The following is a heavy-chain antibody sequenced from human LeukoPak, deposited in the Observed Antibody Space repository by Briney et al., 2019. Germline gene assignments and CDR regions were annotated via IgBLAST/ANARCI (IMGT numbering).Heavy chain of an antibody. Sequence: GGTLRLSCAASGFTFSSYGLSWVRQSPGKGLEWVSAISGSGGSTYYADSVKGRFTISRDNSKSTLYLQMNSLRAEDTAVYYCAERSVVTATSPPGYWGQGTLVTVSS. D-gene: IGHD2-21*02. J-gene: IGHJ4*02. V-gene: IGHV3-23*01. CDR1: GFTFSSYG. CDR3: AERSVVTATSPPGY. CDR2: ISGSGGST.